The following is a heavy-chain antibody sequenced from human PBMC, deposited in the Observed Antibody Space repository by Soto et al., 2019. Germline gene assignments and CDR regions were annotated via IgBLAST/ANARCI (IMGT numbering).Heavy chain of an antibody. V-gene: IGHV3-33*01. CDR3: ARDKSNDGGKIQLWLEG. D-gene: IGHD5-18*01. CDR2: IWYDGSNK. J-gene: IGHJ4*02. Sequence: GGSLRLSCAASGFTFSSYGMHWVRQAPGKGLEWVAVIWYDGSNKYYADSVKGRFTISRDNSKNTLYLQMNSLRAEDTAVYYCARDKSNDGGKIQLWLEGWGQGTLVTVSS. CDR1: GFTFSSYG.